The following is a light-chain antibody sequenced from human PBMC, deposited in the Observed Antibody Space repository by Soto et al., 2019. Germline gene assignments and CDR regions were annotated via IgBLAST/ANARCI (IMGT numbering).Light chain of an antibody. V-gene: IGKV1-9*01. CDR3: QQVNVYPST. CDR1: QGISSY. J-gene: IGKJ4*01. Sequence: IKLSQSPSALSAYKGDRVIITCRASQGISSYLGWYQQKPGKAPNLLIYDASTLHSGVPSRFSGGGSGTDFTLTISSLQPEDFATYYCQQVNVYPSTFGGGTIVDVK. CDR2: DAS.